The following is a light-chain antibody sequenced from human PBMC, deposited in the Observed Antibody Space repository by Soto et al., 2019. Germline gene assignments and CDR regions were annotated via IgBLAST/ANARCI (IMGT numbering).Light chain of an antibody. V-gene: IGLV2-14*01. CDR3: TSYTGSSPLYV. J-gene: IGLJ1*01. CDR1: SRDFGGYNY. Sequence: QSFLAQPASVSGSPGQSITISCSGTSRDFGGYNYVAWYQQHPGKAPKLVIYEVSNRPSGVSDRFSGSKSDNTASLTISGLQAEDEADYYCTSYTGSSPLYVFGTGTKVTVL. CDR2: EVS.